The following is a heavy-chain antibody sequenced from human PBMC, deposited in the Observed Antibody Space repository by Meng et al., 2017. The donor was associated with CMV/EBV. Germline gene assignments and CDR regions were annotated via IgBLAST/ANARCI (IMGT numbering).Heavy chain of an antibody. J-gene: IGHJ5*02. CDR1: GGSISSYY. D-gene: IGHD2-2*01. Sequence: SETLSLTCTVSGGSISSYYWSWIRQPPGKGLEWIGYIYYSGSTNYNPSLKSRVTISVDTSKNQFSLKLSSVTAADTAVYYCAREVRYCSSTSCYRFDPWGQGTLVT. V-gene: IGHV4-59*01. CDR2: IYYSGST. CDR3: AREVRYCSSTSCYRFDP.